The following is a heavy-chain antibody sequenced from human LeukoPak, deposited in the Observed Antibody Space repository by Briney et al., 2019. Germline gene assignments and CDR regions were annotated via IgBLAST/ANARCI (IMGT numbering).Heavy chain of an antibody. V-gene: IGHV1-69*04. CDR2: IIPILGIA. J-gene: IGHJ4*02. Sequence: GASVKVSCKASVGTFSSYAISWVRQAPGQGREWMGRIIPILGIANSAQKCQGRVTITADKPTSTAYMELSSLRYEDTAVYYCARSFREMALFDYWGQGTLVTVSS. CDR1: VGTFSSYA. CDR3: ARSFREMALFDY. D-gene: IGHD2-8*01.